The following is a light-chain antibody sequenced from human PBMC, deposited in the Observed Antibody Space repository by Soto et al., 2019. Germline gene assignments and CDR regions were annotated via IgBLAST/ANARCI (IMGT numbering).Light chain of an antibody. V-gene: IGLV2-23*02. CDR2: EDT. Sequence: QSARTQPASVSGSPGQSITISCTGTSSDVGSYNLVSWYQQHPGKAPKLMIYEDTKRPSGVSNRFSGSKSGNTASLTISGLQAEDEADYYCCSYAGSSTFVVFGGGTKLTVL. J-gene: IGLJ2*01. CDR1: SSDVGSYNL. CDR3: CSYAGSSTFVV.